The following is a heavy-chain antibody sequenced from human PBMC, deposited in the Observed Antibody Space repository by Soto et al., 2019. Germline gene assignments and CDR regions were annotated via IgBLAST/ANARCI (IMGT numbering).Heavy chain of an antibody. Sequence: PSETLSLTCTVTGGSISSGDYYWSWIRQPPGKGLEWIGYIYYSGSTYYNPSLKGRVTISVDTSKDQFSLKLSSVIAADTAVHCCAIARYIVVVPAAMLPNWFDPWGQGTLLTVSS. D-gene: IGHD2-2*01. J-gene: IGHJ5*02. V-gene: IGHV4-30-4*01. CDR1: GGSISSGDYY. CDR3: AIARYIVVVPAAMLPNWFDP. CDR2: IYYSGST.